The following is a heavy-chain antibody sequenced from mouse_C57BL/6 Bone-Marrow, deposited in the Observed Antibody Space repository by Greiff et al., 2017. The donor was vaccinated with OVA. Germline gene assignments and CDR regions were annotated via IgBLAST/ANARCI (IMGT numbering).Heavy chain of an antibody. CDR3: ARAYYSNYEGFAY. Sequence: EVKLMESGGGLVKPGGSLKLSCAASGFTFSSYAMSWVRQTPEKRLEWVATISDGGSYTYYPDNVKGRFTISRDNAKNNLYLQMSHLKSEDTAMYYCARAYYSNYEGFAYWGQGTLVTVSA. D-gene: IGHD2-5*01. J-gene: IGHJ3*01. CDR2: ISDGGSYT. CDR1: GFTFSSYA. V-gene: IGHV5-4*03.